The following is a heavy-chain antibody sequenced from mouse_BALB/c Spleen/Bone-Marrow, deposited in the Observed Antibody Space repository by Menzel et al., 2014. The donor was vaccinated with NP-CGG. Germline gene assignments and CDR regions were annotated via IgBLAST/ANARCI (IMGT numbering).Heavy chain of an antibody. CDR2: IYPGDGDT. V-gene: IGHV1-87*01. Sequence: VKLVESGAELARPGASVKLSCKASGYTFTSYWMQWVKQRHGQGLEWIGAIYPGDGDTRYTQKFKGKATLTADKSSSTAYMQLSSLASEDSAVYYCARGFPFDYWGQGTTLTVSS. J-gene: IGHJ2*01. CDR3: ARGFPFDY. CDR1: GYTFTSYW.